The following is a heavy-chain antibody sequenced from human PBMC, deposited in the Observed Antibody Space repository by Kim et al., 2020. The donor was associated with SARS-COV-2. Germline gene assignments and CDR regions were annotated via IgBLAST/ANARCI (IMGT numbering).Heavy chain of an antibody. CDR1: GGTFSSYA. J-gene: IGHJ5*02. CDR3: ARAPLGYCSGGSCYHWFDP. CDR2: IIPIFGTA. D-gene: IGHD2-15*01. V-gene: IGHV1-69*13. Sequence: SVKVSCKASGGTFSSYAISWVRQAPGQGLEWVGGIIPIFGTANYAQKFQGRVTITADESTSTAYMELSSLRSEDTAVYYCARAPLGYCSGGSCYHWFDPWGQGTLVTVSS.